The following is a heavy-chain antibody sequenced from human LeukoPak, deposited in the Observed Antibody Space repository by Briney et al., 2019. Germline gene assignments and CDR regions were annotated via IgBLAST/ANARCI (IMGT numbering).Heavy chain of an antibody. CDR2: IGSSSGYI. Sequence: PGGSLRLSCAASGITFSTYSMNWVRQAPGKGLEWVSSIGSSSGYIYYADSLKGRFTISRDNAKNSLYLQMNSLRAEDTAVYYCARGGDYGGKGLDCWGQGTLVTVSS. CDR3: ARGGDYGGKGLDC. J-gene: IGHJ4*02. V-gene: IGHV3-21*01. CDR1: GITFSTYS. D-gene: IGHD4-23*01.